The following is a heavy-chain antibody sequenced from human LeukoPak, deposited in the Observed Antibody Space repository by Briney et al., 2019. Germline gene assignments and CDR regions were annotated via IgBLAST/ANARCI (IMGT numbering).Heavy chain of an antibody. D-gene: IGHD6-6*01. CDR1: GYTFTSYD. CDR2: MNPNSGNT. J-gene: IGHJ5*02. CDR3: ARGWSSLEVYDP. V-gene: IGHV1-8*01. Sequence: GASVKVSCKASGYTFTSYDINWVRQATGQGLEWMGWMNPNSGNTGYAQKFQGRVTMTRNTSISTAYMELSSLRSEDTAVYYCARGWSSLEVYDPWGQGTLVTVSS.